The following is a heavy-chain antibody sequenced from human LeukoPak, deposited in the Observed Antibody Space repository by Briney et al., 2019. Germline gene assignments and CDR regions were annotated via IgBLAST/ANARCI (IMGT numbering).Heavy chain of an antibody. CDR2: IYYSGST. CDR1: GGSFSGYY. CDR3: ARGMGDYGGD. D-gene: IGHD4-17*01. J-gene: IGHJ1*01. V-gene: IGHV4-59*01. Sequence: SETLSLTCAVYGGSFSGYYWSWIRQPPGKGLEWIGYIYYSGSTNYNPSLKSRVTISVDTSKNQFSLKLSSVTAADTAVYYCARGMGDYGGDWGQGTLVTVSS.